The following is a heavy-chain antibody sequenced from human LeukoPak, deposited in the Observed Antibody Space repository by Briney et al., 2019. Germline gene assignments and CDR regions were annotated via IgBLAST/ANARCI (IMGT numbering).Heavy chain of an antibody. CDR3: ARQGGSSAFDI. V-gene: IGHV4-59*08. D-gene: IGHD1-26*01. Sequence: SETLSLTCTVSGXSISSNYWSWIRQPPGKGLEWIAYIYNSGSTNYNPSLKSRVTISVDTSKNQFSLKLNSVTAADTAVYYCARQGGSSAFDIWGQGTMVTVSS. J-gene: IGHJ3*02. CDR2: IYNSGST. CDR1: GXSISSNY.